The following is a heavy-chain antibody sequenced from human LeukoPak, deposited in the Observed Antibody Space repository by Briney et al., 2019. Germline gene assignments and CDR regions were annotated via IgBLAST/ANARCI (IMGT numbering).Heavy chain of an antibody. J-gene: IGHJ4*02. CDR3: ARGPSAFDSSGYYSPYYFDY. V-gene: IGHV1-69*13. D-gene: IGHD3-22*01. CDR2: IIPIFGTA. CDR1: GGAFSSYA. Sequence: SVKVSCKASGGAFSSYAISWVRQAPGQGLEWMGGIIPIFGTAYYAQKFQGRVTITADESTSTAYMELSSLRSEDTAVYYCARGPSAFDSSGYYSPYYFDYWGQGTLVTVSS.